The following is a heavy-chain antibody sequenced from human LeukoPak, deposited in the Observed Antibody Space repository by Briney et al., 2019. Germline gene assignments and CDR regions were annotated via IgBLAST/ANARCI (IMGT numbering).Heavy chain of an antibody. D-gene: IGHD1/OR15-1a*01. CDR1: GYSFTNYW. Sequence: GESLKISCKASGYSFTNYWIGWVRQMPGKGLEWMGITYPGDSDTSYSPSFQGQVTISADKSISTAYLQWSSLKASDTAIYYCARQNIGGTSASDYWGQGTLVTVSS. CDR3: ARQNIGGTSASDY. J-gene: IGHJ4*02. V-gene: IGHV5-51*01. CDR2: TYPGDSDT.